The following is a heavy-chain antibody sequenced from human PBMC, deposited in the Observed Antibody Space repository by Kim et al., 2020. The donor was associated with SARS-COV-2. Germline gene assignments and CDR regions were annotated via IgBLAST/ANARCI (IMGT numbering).Heavy chain of an antibody. Sequence: ADTVKSRLPISRENSKNTLYLQMNSLRAEDTAVYYCAREGALGVTTGFDYWGQGTLVTVSS. V-gene: IGHV3-30*07. J-gene: IGHJ4*02. CDR3: AREGALGVTTGFDY. D-gene: IGHD4-17*01.